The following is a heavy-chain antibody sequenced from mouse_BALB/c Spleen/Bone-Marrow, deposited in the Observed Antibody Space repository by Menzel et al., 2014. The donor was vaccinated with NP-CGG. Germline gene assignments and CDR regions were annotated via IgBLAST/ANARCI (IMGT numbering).Heavy chain of an antibody. Sequence: VKLMESGPELMKPGASVRISCKASGYTFTSFYIHWVKQRPGQGLQWIGWIYPGNISTKYNEKFKDKATLTADKSSSTAYMQLSSLTSEDSAVYFCAREGGTNCAMDYWGQGTSVTVSS. CDR2: IYPGNIST. J-gene: IGHJ4*01. CDR1: GYTFTSFY. D-gene: IGHD3-3*01. CDR3: AREGGTNCAMDY. V-gene: IGHV1S56*01.